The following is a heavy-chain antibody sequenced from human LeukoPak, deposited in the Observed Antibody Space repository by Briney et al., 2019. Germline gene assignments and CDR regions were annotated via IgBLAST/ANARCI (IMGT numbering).Heavy chain of an antibody. CDR3: TTYVCSGGSCYYFDN. V-gene: IGHV3-15*01. J-gene: IGHJ4*02. CDR2: IKSKTDGETT. CDR1: GLTLSDAW. D-gene: IGHD2-15*01. Sequence: PGGSLRLSCAASGLTLSDAWMSWVRQAPGKGLEWVGRIKSKTDGETTDYAAPVKGRFTMSRDDSKNTLYLEMNSLKTEDTAVYYCTTYVCSGGSCYYFDNWGQGTLVTVSS.